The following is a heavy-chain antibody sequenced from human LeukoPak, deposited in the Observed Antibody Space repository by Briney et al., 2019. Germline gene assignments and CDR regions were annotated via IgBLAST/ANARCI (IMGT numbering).Heavy chain of an antibody. CDR2: ISYSVST. CDR1: GGSITSSTY. Sequence: PSETLSLTCTVSGGSITSSTYWGWIRQPPGKGLEWLGSISYSVSTYYNPSLKSRVTISVDTSKNQFSLKLSSVTAADTAVYYCARIGHEDYYFDYWGQGTLVTVS. V-gene: IGHV4-39*07. J-gene: IGHJ4*02. CDR3: ARIGHEDYYFDY.